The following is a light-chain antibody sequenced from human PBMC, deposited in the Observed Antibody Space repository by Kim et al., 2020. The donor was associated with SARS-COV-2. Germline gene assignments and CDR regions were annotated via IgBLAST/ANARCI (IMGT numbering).Light chain of an antibody. CDR2: LAS. CDR1: ENIGTW. Sequence: SASVGDRVTITCPASENIGTWLAWYQQKPGRAPSLLIYLASTLESGVPSRFSGTGSGTEFSLSITSLQPDDFATYYCQHYSRFPYTFGQGTKLEIK. J-gene: IGKJ2*01. V-gene: IGKV1-5*03. CDR3: QHYSRFPYT.